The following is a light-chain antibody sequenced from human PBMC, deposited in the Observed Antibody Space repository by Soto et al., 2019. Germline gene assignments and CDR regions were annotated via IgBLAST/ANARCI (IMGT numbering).Light chain of an antibody. CDR1: LSVTTY. CDR2: DAS. J-gene: IGKJ1*01. V-gene: IGKV3-11*01. CDR3: QQRSNWPRT. Sequence: EIVLTQSPATLSLSPGERATLSCRASLSVTTYLAWYQQKPGQAPRLLIYDASNRATGVPPRFSGSGSGTDFTLTISSLEPEDFAVYYCQQRSNWPRTFGQGTKVEIK.